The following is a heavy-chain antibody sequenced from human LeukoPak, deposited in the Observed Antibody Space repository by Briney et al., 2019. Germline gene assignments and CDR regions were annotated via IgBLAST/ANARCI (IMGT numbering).Heavy chain of an antibody. V-gene: IGHV3-30*18. CDR1: GFTFSSYG. J-gene: IGHJ5*02. CDR3: AKGSENWFDP. CDR2: ISYDGSNK. Sequence: PGGSLRLSCAASGFTFSSYGMHWVRQAPGKGLEWVAVISYDGSNKYYADSVRSRFTNSRDNSKNTLYLQMNSLRAEDTAVYYCAKGSENWFDPWGQGTLVTVSS.